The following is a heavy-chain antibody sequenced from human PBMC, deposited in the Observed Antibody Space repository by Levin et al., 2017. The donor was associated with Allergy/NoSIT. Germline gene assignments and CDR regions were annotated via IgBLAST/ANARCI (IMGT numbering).Heavy chain of an antibody. D-gene: IGHD2-15*01. Sequence: LSLTCAASGFTFSSYSMNWVRQAPGKGLEWVSSISSSSSYIYYADSVKGRFTISRDNAKNSLYLQMNSLRAEDTAVYYCARDMVAAPDAFDIWGQGTMVTVSS. CDR3: ARDMVAAPDAFDI. CDR2: ISSSSSYI. CDR1: GFTFSSYS. J-gene: IGHJ3*02. V-gene: IGHV3-21*01.